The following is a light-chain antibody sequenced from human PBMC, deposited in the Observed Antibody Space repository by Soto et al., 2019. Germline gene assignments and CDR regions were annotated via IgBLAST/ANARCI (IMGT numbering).Light chain of an antibody. CDR2: GVS. Sequence: IVLTQSPGTLSLSPEERGTISCLASESVSDSQLAWYQQKPGQAPRLLIYGVSTRATGIADRFSGSGSGTDFTLTISRLEPADFALYYCQQYGSSRWTFGQGTKVDI. CDR3: QQYGSSRWT. V-gene: IGKV3-20*01. CDR1: ESVSDSQ. J-gene: IGKJ1*01.